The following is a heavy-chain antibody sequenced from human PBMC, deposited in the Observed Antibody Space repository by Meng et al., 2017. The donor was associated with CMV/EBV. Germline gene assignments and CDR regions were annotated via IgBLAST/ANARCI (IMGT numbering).Heavy chain of an antibody. Sequence: GGSLRLSCAASGFTFSSYEMNWVRQAAGKGLEWVSYISSSGSTIYYADSVKGRFTISRDNAKNSLYLQMNSLRAEDTAVYYCARHVYRVSAFDIWGQGTMVTVSS. D-gene: IGHD2-2*02. J-gene: IGHJ3*02. CDR2: ISSSGSTI. CDR3: ARHVYRVSAFDI. V-gene: IGHV3-48*03. CDR1: GFTFSSYE.